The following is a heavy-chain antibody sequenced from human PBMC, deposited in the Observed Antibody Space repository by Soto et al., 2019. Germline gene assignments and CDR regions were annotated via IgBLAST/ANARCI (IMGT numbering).Heavy chain of an antibody. Sequence: EVQLVESGGGLVQPGGSLRLSCAASGFTFSSYSMNWVRQAPGKGLEWVSFIGSSSGTIFYADSVKGRFTIPRDNAKNSLYLQMNSLRDEDTAVYYCAREEYVGFNCFAPWGQGTLVTVSS. CDR1: GFTFSSYS. V-gene: IGHV3-48*02. J-gene: IGHJ5*02. CDR3: AREEYVGFNCFAP. D-gene: IGHD3-16*01. CDR2: IGSSSGTI.